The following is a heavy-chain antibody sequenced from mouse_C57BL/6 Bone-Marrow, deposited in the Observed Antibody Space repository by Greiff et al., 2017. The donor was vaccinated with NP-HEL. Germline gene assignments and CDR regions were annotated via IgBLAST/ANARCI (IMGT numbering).Heavy chain of an antibody. CDR1: GYTFTDYY. CDR2: INPNNGGT. Sequence: EVQLQQSGPELVKPGASVKISCKASGYTFTDYYMNWVKQSHGKSLEWIGDINPNNGGTSYNQKFKGKATLTVDKSSSTAYMELRSLTSEDSAVYYCARSEETTVEEWGQGTTLTVSS. CDR3: ARSEETTVEE. V-gene: IGHV1-26*01. D-gene: IGHD1-1*01. J-gene: IGHJ2*01.